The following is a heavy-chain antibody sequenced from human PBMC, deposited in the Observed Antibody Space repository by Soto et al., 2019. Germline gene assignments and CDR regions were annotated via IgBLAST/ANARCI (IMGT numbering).Heavy chain of an antibody. CDR2: ISGSGGST. CDR3: VKSRGGNNFDFFD. V-gene: IGHV3-23*01. Sequence: GGSLRLSCVGSGFTFSDSVTAWVRQAPGKGLEWVSAISGSGGSTYYADSVKGRFTISRDNSKNTLYLQMSSLSADDTAVYYCVKSRGGNNFDFFDWGQGALVTVS. CDR1: GFTFSDSV. J-gene: IGHJ4*02. D-gene: IGHD5-12*01.